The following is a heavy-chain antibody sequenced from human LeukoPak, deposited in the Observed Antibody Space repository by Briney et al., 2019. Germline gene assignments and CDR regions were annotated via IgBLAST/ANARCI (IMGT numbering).Heavy chain of an antibody. J-gene: IGHJ5*02. CDR1: GFTFSSYW. Sequence: GGSLRLSCAASGFTFSSYWMHWVRQAPGKGLVWVSRINSDGSSTSYADSVKGRFTISRDNAKNTLYLQMNSLRAEDTAVYYCARQSPEPYYYDSSGYYYRENWFDPWGQGTLVTASS. CDR2: INSDGSST. D-gene: IGHD3-22*01. CDR3: ARQSPEPYYYDSSGYYYRENWFDP. V-gene: IGHV3-74*01.